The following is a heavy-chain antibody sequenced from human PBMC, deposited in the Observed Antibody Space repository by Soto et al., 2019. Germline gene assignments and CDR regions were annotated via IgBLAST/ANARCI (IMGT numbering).Heavy chain of an antibody. CDR2: IYYSGST. CDR1: GGSISSGGYY. Sequence: SETRSLTCAVYGGSISSGGYYLSWIRQHPGKRLEWIGYIYYSGSTYYNPSLKSRVTISVDTSKNQFSLKLSSVTAADTAVYYCARGYCSGGSCSRRCFGDWGQGTLVIVS. D-gene: IGHD2-15*01. J-gene: IGHJ4*02. V-gene: IGHV4-31*11. CDR3: ARGYCSGGSCSRRCFGD.